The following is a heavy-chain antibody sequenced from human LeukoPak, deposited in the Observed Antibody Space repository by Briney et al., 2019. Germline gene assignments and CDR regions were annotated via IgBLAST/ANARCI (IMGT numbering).Heavy chain of an antibody. D-gene: IGHD3-9*01. V-gene: IGHV3-21*04. CDR1: GFTFSSYS. J-gene: IGHJ3*02. CDR3: ARAQPTTYYVIGDAFDI. Sequence: PGGSLRLSCAASGFTFSSYSMNWVRQAPGKGLEWVSSISSSSSYIYYADSVKGRFTISRDNAKNSLYLQMNSLRAEDTALYYCARAQPTTYYVIGDAFDIWGQGTMVTVSS. CDR2: ISSSSSYI.